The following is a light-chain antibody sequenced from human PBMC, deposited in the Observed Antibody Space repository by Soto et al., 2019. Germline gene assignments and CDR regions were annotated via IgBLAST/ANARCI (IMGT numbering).Light chain of an antibody. CDR3: QKSYSTPPT. CDR1: QDIRND. CDR2: AAS. Sequence: DIQMTQAPSSLSASVGDRVTITCRASQDIRNDLGWYQQKPGKAPKLLIYAASSLQSGVPSRFSGSGSGTDFTLTISSLQPEDFATYYCQKSYSTPPTFGQGTKVDIK. J-gene: IGKJ1*01. V-gene: IGKV1-39*01.